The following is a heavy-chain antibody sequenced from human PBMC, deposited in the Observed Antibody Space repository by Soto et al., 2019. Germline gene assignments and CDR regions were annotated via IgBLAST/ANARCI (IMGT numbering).Heavy chain of an antibody. CDR2: IIPIFGTA. CDR1: GGTFSSYA. CDR3: ASSPSTRLYGMDV. Sequence: SVKVSCKASGGTFSSYAISWVRQATGQGLEWMGGIIPIFGTANYAQKFQGRVTITADESTSTAYMELSSLRSEDTAVYYCASSPSTRLYGMDVWGQGTTVTVYS. J-gene: IGHJ6*02. D-gene: IGHD2-2*01. V-gene: IGHV1-69*13.